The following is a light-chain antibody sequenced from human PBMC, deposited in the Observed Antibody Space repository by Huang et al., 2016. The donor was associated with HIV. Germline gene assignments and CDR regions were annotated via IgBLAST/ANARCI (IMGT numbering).Light chain of an antibody. CDR1: QSLLNSNGYNY. Sequence: DIVMTQSPLSLSVTPGEPASISCRSSQSLLNSNGYNYLDWYLQRPGQSPHLLIYLASNRASGVPDRFSGSGSGTDFTLKISRVEAEDVGIYYCMQARQTPPWTFGQGTKVEI. CDR3: MQARQTPPWT. V-gene: IGKV2-28*01. J-gene: IGKJ1*01. CDR2: LAS.